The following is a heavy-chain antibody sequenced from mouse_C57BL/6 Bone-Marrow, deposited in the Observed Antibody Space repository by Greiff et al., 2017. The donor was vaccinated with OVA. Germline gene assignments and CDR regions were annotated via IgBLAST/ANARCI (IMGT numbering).Heavy chain of an antibody. D-gene: IGHD2-1*01. J-gene: IGHJ3*01. CDR2: ISNGGGST. CDR3: ARHIYYGNYGFAY. CDR1: GFTFSDYY. Sequence: EVKLMESGGGLVQPGGSLKLSCAASGFTFSDYYMYWVRQTPEKRLEWVAYISNGGGSTYYPDTVKGRFTISRDNAKNTLYLQMSRLKSEDTAMYYCARHIYYGNYGFAYWGQGTLVTVSA. V-gene: IGHV5-12*01.